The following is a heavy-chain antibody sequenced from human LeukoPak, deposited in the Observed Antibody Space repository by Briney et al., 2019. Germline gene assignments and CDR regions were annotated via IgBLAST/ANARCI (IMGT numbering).Heavy chain of an antibody. J-gene: IGHJ4*02. CDR3: ARAPYYSRIEYYFEF. CDR1: GFSFSGHW. D-gene: IGHD3-22*01. Sequence: GGSLRLSCTASGFSFSGHWMHWARQLPGKGLVWVSRISPTGSTTSYADSVKGRFTVSRDNARNSVYLQMNSLRVEDTAVYYCARAPYYSRIEYYFEFWGQGTLVTVSS. V-gene: IGHV3-74*01. CDR2: ISPTGSTT.